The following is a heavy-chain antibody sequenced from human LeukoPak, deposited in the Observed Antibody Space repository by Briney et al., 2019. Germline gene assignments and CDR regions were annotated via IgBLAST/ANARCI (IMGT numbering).Heavy chain of an antibody. D-gene: IGHD3-10*01. CDR2: IYYSGST. V-gene: IGHV4-59*08. CDR1: GGSISSYY. J-gene: IGHJ4*02. Sequence: KPSETLSLTCTVSGGSISSYYWSWIRQPPGKGLEWIGYIYYSGSTNYNPSLKSRVTISVDTSKNQFSLKLSSVTAADTAVYYCARLTTGSYFDYWGQGTLVTVSS. CDR3: ARLTTGSYFDY.